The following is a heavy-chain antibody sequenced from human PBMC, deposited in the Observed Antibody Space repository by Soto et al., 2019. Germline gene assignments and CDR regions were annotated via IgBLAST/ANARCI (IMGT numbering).Heavy chain of an antibody. V-gene: IGHV1-18*01. CDR3: ARGRYGEY. D-gene: IGHD3-10*01. CDR1: GYAFTTYG. J-gene: IGHJ4*02. Sequence: QVHLVQSGAEVKKPGASVKVSCKGSGYAFTTYGITWVRQAPGQGLEWMGWISAHNGNTNYAQKLQGRVTVTRDTSTSTAYMELRSLRADATAVYYCARGRYGEYWGQGTLVNVSS. CDR2: ISAHNGNT.